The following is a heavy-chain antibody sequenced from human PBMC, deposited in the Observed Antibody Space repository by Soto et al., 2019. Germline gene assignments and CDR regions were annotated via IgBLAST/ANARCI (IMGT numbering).Heavy chain of an antibody. CDR1: GYTFTGYY. V-gene: IGHV1-2*04. CDR3: ARGQPGEYRSSRIFDY. J-gene: IGHJ4*02. D-gene: IGHD6-13*01. Sequence: ASVKVSCKASGYTFTGYYMHWVRQAPGQGLEWMGWINPNSGGTNYAQKFQGWVTMTRDTSISTAYMELSRLRSDDTAVYYCARGQPGEYRSSRIFDYWGQGTLVTVSS. CDR2: INPNSGGT.